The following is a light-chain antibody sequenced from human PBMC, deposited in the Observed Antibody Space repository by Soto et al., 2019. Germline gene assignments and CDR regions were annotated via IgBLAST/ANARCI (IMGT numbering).Light chain of an antibody. CDR3: SSHTSSSPYV. J-gene: IGLJ1*01. V-gene: IGLV2-14*01. Sequence: QSALTQPASVSGSPGQSITISCTGTSSDIGGYNYVSWYQQHPGKAPKLMIYDVSNRPSGVSSRFSGSKSGNTASLTISGLQAEDEADYYCSSHTSSSPYVFGTGTQLTVL. CDR2: DVS. CDR1: SSDIGGYNY.